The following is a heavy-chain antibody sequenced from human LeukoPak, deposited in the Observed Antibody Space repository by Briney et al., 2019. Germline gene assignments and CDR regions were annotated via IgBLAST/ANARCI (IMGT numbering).Heavy chain of an antibody. CDR2: IRSKANSYAT. V-gene: IGHV3-73*01. J-gene: IGHJ4*02. CDR3: TGSDYGDYSQWD. D-gene: IGHD4-17*01. Sequence: GGSLRLSCAASGFTFSGSAMHWVRQASGKGLEWVGRIRSKANSYATAYAASVKGRFTISRDDSKNTAYLQMNSLKTEDTAVYYCTGSDYGDYSQWDWGQGTLVTVSS. CDR1: GFTFSGSA.